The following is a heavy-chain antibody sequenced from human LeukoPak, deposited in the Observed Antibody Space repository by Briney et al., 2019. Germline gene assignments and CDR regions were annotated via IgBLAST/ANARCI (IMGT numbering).Heavy chain of an antibody. V-gene: IGHV3-30*02. Sequence: PGGSLRLSCAASGFIFSNHGMHWVRQAPGKGLEWVSFIHYDGREQYYADSVKGRFTISRDNSKNTVYLQMNSLRAEDTAVYYCAKGPVVTFDIWGQGTMVTVSS. J-gene: IGHJ3*02. D-gene: IGHD2-15*01. CDR1: GFIFSNHG. CDR3: AKGPVVTFDI. CDR2: IHYDGREQ.